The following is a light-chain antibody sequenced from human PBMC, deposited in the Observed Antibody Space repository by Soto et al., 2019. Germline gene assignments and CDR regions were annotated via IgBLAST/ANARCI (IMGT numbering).Light chain of an antibody. Sequence: EIVMTQCPAILSVSPGERATLSCSASQSVSSNLAWYQHKPGQATRLLIYGASTRDTGITARFSGSGSGTEFTITSTSLPSADFTVYYCQQYNNWPRTCGEGTKV. CDR1: QSVSSN. V-gene: IGKV3-15*01. J-gene: IGKJ1*01. CDR2: GAS. CDR3: QQYNNWPRT.